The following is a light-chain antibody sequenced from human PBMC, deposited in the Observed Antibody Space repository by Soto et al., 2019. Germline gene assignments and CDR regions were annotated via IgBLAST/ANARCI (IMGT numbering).Light chain of an antibody. V-gene: IGKV3D-20*02. CDR3: QQRSNWPT. J-gene: IGKJ5*01. CDR1: QSLSSNY. CDR2: GAS. Sequence: EIVLTQSPGTLSLSPGERAALSCRASQSLSSNYLAWYQQKPGQAPRLLIYGASNTAPGIPDRFSGRGSGTDFILTISRLEPEDFAVYYCQQRSNWPTFGQGTRLEIK.